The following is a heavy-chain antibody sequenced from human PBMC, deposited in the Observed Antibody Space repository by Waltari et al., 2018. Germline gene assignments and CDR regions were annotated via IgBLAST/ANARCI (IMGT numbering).Heavy chain of an antibody. CDR3: ASFDYGDYEGVY. CDR1: GFTFSSYG. V-gene: IGHV3-30*02. D-gene: IGHD4-17*01. CDR2: IRYDGSNK. J-gene: IGHJ4*02. Sequence: QVQLVESGGGVVQPGGSLRLSCVASGFTFSSYGMHWVRQAPGRVREWLAFIRYDGSNKYYVDSVKGRFTISRDNSKITLYLQMNSLRPEDTAVYDCASFDYGDYEGVYWGQGTLVTVSS.